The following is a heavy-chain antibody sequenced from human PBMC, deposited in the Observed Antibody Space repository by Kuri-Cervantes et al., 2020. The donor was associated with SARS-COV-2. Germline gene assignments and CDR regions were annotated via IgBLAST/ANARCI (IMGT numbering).Heavy chain of an antibody. CDR1: GGSISSHY. CDR3: ARYFWSGAYYFDY. Sequence: SETLSLTCTASGGSISSHYWSWIRQPPGKGLEWIVYIYYSGSTNYNPSLKSRVTISVDTSKNQLSLWLTSGTAADTAVYYCARYFWSGAYYFDYWGQGTLVTVSS. D-gene: IGHD3-3*01. V-gene: IGHV4-59*08. CDR2: IYYSGST. J-gene: IGHJ4*02.